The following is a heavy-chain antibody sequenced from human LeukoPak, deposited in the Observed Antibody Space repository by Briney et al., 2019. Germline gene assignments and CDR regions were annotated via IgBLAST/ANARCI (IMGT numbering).Heavy chain of an antibody. CDR1: GFIFSSYW. D-gene: IGHD6-13*01. Sequence: GGSLRLSCAASGFIFSSYWMHWVRHAPGKGLVWVSRINTDGSSTSYADSVKGRFTISRDNAKNTLYLQMNSLRAEDTAVYVCAKDSNRGHSSNSPDHWGQGTLVTVSS. V-gene: IGHV3-74*01. CDR2: INTDGSST. J-gene: IGHJ4*02. CDR3: AKDSNRGHSSNSPDH.